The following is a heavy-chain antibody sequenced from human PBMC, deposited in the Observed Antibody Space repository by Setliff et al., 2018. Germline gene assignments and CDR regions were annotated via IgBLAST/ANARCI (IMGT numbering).Heavy chain of an antibody. J-gene: IGHJ6*03. CDR3: ARGVDYCMDV. CDR2: IQTNGNDK. V-gene: IGHV3-30*02. Sequence: GGSLRLSCAASGITLSSYGMDWVRQAPGKGLEWVSFIQTNGNDKNYADSVKGRFTIYRDDSKNTLYLQMDSLRPEDTAIYYCARGVDYCMDVWGKGTTVTVSS. CDR1: GITLSSYG. D-gene: IGHD2-15*01.